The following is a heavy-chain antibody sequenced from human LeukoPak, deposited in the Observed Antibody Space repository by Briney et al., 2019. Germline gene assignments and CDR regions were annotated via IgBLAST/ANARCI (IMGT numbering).Heavy chain of an antibody. V-gene: IGHV3-66*01. CDR1: GFSVSSNY. D-gene: IGHD6-19*01. J-gene: IGHJ4*02. Sequence: GGSLRLSCAASGFSVSSNYMGWVRQDPGRGLEWGSVLFSGGGAYYADSVTGRFTVSRDNSKNTLFLHMNSLRAEDTAIYYCARERGSSGWATFDYWGQGTLVTVSS. CDR3: ARERGSSGWATFDY. CDR2: LFSGGGA.